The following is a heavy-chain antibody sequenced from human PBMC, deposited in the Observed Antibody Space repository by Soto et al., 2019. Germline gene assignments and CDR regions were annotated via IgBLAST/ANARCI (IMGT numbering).Heavy chain of an antibody. Sequence: ASVKVSCKASGYTLTIYAVHWVRQAPGQRLEWMGWINAGNGNTRFSQNLQGRVTITRDTSARTVYMELSSLRSEDTAVYYCARGHLAVVPVASWFYYMDVWGKGTTVTVSS. CDR1: GYTLTIYA. J-gene: IGHJ6*03. CDR3: ARGHLAVVPVASWFYYMDV. V-gene: IGHV1-3*01. CDR2: INAGNGNT. D-gene: IGHD2-2*01.